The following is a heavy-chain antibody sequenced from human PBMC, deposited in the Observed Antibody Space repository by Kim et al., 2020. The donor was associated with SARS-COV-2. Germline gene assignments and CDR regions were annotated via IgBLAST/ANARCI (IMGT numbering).Heavy chain of an antibody. J-gene: IGHJ4*02. V-gene: IGHV3-30*18. CDR1: GFTFSSYG. Sequence: GGSLRLSCAASGFTFSSYGMHWVRQAPGKGLEWVAVISYDGSNKYYADSVKGRFTISRDNSKNTLYLQMNSLRAEDTAVYYCAKGTGDYGYWGQGTLVTVSS. CDR2: ISYDGSNK. D-gene: IGHD4-17*01. CDR3: AKGTGDYGY.